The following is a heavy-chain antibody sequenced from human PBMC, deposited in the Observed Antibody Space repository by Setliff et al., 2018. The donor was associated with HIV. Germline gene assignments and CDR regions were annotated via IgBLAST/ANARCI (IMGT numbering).Heavy chain of an antibody. CDR1: GYIFTGYF. Sequence: ASVKVSCKASGYIFTGYFMHWVRQAPGQGLEWMEWTNPKSGGTNYAQKFQGRVTMTCDTSISTAYMEVSRLRSDDTAVYYCARSFWTTEVIPLGYWGQGTLVTVSS. D-gene: IGHD3-3*01. CDR2: TNPKSGGT. J-gene: IGHJ4*02. CDR3: ARSFWTTEVIPLGY. V-gene: IGHV1-2*02.